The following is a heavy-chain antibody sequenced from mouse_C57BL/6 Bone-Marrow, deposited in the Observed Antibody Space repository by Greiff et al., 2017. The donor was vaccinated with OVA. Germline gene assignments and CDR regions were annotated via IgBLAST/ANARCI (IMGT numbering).Heavy chain of an antibody. CDR1: GYTFTSYW. J-gene: IGHJ3*01. Sequence: QVQLQQPGAELVKPGASVKLSCTASGYTFTSYWMHWVKQRPGQGLEWIGMIHPNSGSTNYNEKFKSKATLTVDKSSSTAYMQLSRLTSEDAAVYYCARRGYGNLFAYWGQGTLVTVSA. D-gene: IGHD2-10*02. CDR3: ARRGYGNLFAY. CDR2: IHPNSGST. V-gene: IGHV1-64*01.